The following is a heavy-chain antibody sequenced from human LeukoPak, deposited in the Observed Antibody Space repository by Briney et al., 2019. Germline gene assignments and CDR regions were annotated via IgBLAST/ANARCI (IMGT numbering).Heavy chain of an antibody. CDR2: IYPGDSET. J-gene: IGHJ4*02. Sequence: KDGESLKISCKGSGYSFSSYWIAWVRQMPGKGLEWMGIIYPGDSETRNSPSFQGQVSISADKSISTAYLQWSSLKASDTAMYYCARLYTSGKITYFLDYWGRGTLVTVSS. CDR3: ARLYTSGKITYFLDY. V-gene: IGHV5-51*01. CDR1: GYSFSSYW. D-gene: IGHD3-22*01.